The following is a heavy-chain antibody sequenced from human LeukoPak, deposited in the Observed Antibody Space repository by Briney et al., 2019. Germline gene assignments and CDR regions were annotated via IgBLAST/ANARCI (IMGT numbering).Heavy chain of an antibody. V-gene: IGHV3-7*01. J-gene: IGHJ4*02. Sequence: GESLRLSCAASGFTFSRSWVTWVRQAPGKGLEWVASINQDGSEKYYVDSVKGRFTISRDNAKNSLSLQMNSLGAEDTAVYYCARRAAAGRCFDYWGQGTLVTVSS. CDR1: GFTFSRSW. CDR2: INQDGSEK. D-gene: IGHD6-13*01. CDR3: ARRAAAGRCFDY.